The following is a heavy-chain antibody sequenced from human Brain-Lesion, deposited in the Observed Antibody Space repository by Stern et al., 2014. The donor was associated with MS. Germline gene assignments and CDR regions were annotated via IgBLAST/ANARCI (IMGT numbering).Heavy chain of an antibody. CDR2: VSYDGSNK. Sequence: QVQLVQSGGGVVQPGRPLRLSCVASGFTFGRCAMHWVRQAPGKGLEWVAGVSYDGSNKYYADSVKGRFTISRDNSQNTLYMQMSSLRPEDTAVYYCAKDRQYLTYFFDHWGQGSLVTVSS. CDR1: GFTFGRCA. J-gene: IGHJ5*02. CDR3: AKDRQYLTYFFDH. V-gene: IGHV3-30*18. D-gene: IGHD2/OR15-2a*01.